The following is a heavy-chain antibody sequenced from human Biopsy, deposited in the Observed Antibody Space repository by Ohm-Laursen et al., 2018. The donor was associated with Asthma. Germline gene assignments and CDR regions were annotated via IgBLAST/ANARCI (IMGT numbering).Heavy chain of an antibody. V-gene: IGHV4-59*01. D-gene: IGHD3-22*01. CDR1: GGSIRNYY. CDR3: AREVVSSGFYFDS. J-gene: IGHJ4*02. CDR2: IYTSGST. Sequence: SQTLSLTCTVSGGSIRNYYWSWIRQPPGQRLEFIGYIYTSGSTNYNPSLKSRVTISADTSMNQFSLKLSPVTAADTAVYYCAREVVSSGFYFDSWGQGTLVTVSS.